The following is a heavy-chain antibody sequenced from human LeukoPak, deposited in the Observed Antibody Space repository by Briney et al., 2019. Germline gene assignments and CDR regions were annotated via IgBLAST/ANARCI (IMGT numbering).Heavy chain of an antibody. J-gene: IGHJ4*02. CDR1: GFTFSSYA. Sequence: PGGSLRLSCAASGFTFSSYAMSWIRQAPGKGLEWVSDISGSGGSTYYADSVKGRFTISRDNSKNTLYLQMNSLRAEDTAVYYRAKGRYCSGGSCFLAMVHTNDYCGQGTLVTVSS. CDR2: ISGSGGST. CDR3: AKGRYCSGGSCFLAMVHTNDY. V-gene: IGHV3-23*01. D-gene: IGHD2-15*01.